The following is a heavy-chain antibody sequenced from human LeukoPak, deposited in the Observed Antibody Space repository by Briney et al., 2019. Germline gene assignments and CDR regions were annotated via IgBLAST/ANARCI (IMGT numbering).Heavy chain of an antibody. J-gene: IGHJ5*02. Sequence: SETLSLTCAVYGGSFSGYYWSWIRQPPGKGLEWIGEINHSGSTNYNPSLKSRVTISVDTSKNQFSLKLSSVTAADTAVYYCARPPPGYRSARQQRFPNWFDPWGQGTLVTVSS. CDR1: GGSFSGYY. CDR2: INHSGST. CDR3: ARPPPGYRSARQQRFPNWFDP. D-gene: IGHD6-13*01. V-gene: IGHV4-34*01.